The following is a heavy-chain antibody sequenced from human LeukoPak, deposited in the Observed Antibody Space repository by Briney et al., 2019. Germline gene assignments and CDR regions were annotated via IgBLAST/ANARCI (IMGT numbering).Heavy chain of an antibody. CDR3: AKGSYYDSSGSFYFDY. J-gene: IGHJ4*02. D-gene: IGHD3-22*01. CDR1: GGTFSIYA. V-gene: IGHV3-23*01. Sequence: ASVTVSFKASGGTFSIYAMSWVRQAPGKGLEWVSGISGSGDNTYYADSVKGRFTISRDNSKNTLYVQVNSLGTEDTAAYYCAKGSYYDSSGSFYFDYWGQGTLVTVSS. CDR2: ISGSGDNT.